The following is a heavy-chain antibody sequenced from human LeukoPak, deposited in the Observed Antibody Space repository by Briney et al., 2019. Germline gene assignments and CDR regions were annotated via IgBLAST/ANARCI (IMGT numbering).Heavy chain of an antibody. J-gene: IGHJ4*02. CDR1: GFTFSSYW. Sequence: GGSLRLSCAASGFTFSSYWMSWVRQAPGKGLEWVANIKQDGGEKYYVDSVKGRFTISRDNAKNSLYLQMNSLRAEDTAVYYCALRYTYYDFWSGYRGPVDYWGQGTLVTVSS. CDR2: IKQDGGEK. V-gene: IGHV3-7*01. CDR3: ALRYTYYDFWSGYRGPVDY. D-gene: IGHD3-3*01.